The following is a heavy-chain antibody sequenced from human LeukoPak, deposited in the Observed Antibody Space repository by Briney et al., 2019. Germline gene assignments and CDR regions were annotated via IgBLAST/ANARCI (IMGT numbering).Heavy chain of an antibody. CDR3: ARDRAYYDFWSGKSGGYYYYYMDV. D-gene: IGHD3-3*01. Sequence: ASVKVSCKASGYTFTGYYMHWVRQAPGQGLEWMGWINPNSGGTNYAQKFQGRVTMTRDTSISTAYVELSRLRSDDTAVYYCARDRAYYDFWSGKSGGYYYYYMDVWGKGTTVTVSS. CDR1: GYTFTGYY. J-gene: IGHJ6*03. CDR2: INPNSGGT. V-gene: IGHV1-2*02.